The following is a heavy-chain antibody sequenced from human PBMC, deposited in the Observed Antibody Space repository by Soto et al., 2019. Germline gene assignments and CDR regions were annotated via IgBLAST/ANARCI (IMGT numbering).Heavy chain of an antibody. CDR1: GFTFSSYA. Sequence: HPGGSLRLSCAASGFTFSSYAMSWVRQAPGKGLEWVSAISGSGGSTYYADSVKGRFTISRDNSKNTLYLQMNSLRAEDTAVYYCAKVPSRIAVAGDPYYYYYGMDVWGQGTTVTVSS. CDR2: ISGSGGST. V-gene: IGHV3-23*01. CDR3: AKVPSRIAVAGDPYYYYYGMDV. J-gene: IGHJ6*02. D-gene: IGHD6-19*01.